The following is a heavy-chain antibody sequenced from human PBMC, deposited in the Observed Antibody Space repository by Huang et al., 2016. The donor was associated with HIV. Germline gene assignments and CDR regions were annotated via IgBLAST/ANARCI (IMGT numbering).Heavy chain of an antibody. CDR3: ARDWSFGSSTSPAD. Sequence: QVQLVQSGAEVKNPGASVRVSCKASGYTFTDSNIHWVRQAPGQGLEWMGWINPKRGGTIYAQRFQGRITMTRDTTISTVHMDLRRIQSDDTAVYFCARDWSFGSSTSPADWGQGILVTVSS. CDR2: INPKRGGT. V-gene: IGHV1-2*02. J-gene: IGHJ4*02. CDR1: GYTFTDSN. D-gene: IGHD6-6*01.